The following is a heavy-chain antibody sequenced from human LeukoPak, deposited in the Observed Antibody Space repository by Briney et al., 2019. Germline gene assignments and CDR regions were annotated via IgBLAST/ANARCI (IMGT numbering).Heavy chain of an antibody. J-gene: IGHJ6*03. V-gene: IGHV4-4*07. CDR2: IYTSGST. Sequence: SETLSLTCTVSGGSLSSYYWTWIRQPAGKGLEWIGHIYTSGSTKYNPSLKSRVTMSVDTSKNQFSLRLSSVTAADTAVYYCAREIAKIGSGYQYYYMDVWGKGTTVTVSS. CDR1: GGSLSSYY. CDR3: AREIAKIGSGYQYYYMDV. D-gene: IGHD3-10*01.